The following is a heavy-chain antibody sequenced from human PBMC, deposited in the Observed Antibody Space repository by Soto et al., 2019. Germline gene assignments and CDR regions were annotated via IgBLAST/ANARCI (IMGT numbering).Heavy chain of an antibody. D-gene: IGHD6-13*01. CDR3: ARDNGRAAAGNWFDP. CDR1: GGSISSSNW. V-gene: IGHV4-4*02. J-gene: IGHJ5*02. Sequence: SETLSLTCAVSGGSISSSNWWSWVRQPPGKGLEWIGEIYHSGSTNYNPSLKSRVTISVDRSKNQFSLKLSSVTAADTAVYYCARDNGRAAAGNWFDPWGQGTLVTVSS. CDR2: IYHSGST.